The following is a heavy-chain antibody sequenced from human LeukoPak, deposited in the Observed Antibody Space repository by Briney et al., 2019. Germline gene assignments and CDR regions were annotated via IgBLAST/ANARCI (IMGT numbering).Heavy chain of an antibody. J-gene: IGHJ5*02. V-gene: IGHV4-61*02. D-gene: IGHD6-13*01. CDR3: ARSYGYSSSWYGSDWFDP. CDR1: GGSISSGSYY. CDR2: IYTSGST. Sequence: PSETLSLTCTVSGGSISSGSYYWSWLRQPAGKGLEWIGRIYTSGSTNYNPSLKSRVTISVDTSKNQFSLKLSSVTAADTAVYYCARSYGYSSSWYGSDWFDPWGQGTLVTVSS.